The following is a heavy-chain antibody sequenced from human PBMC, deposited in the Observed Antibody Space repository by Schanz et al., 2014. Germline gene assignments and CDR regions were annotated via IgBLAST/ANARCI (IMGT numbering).Heavy chain of an antibody. D-gene: IGHD3-10*01. J-gene: IGHJ4*02. CDR3: ARGSAENMIREELDY. V-gene: IGHV1-46*03. Sequence: QVQLVQSGAEVKKPGASVKVSCKASGYTFTNFFLHWVRQAPGQGLEWMGIINPIGGSTTYAQKCRRAITLTTGTSTDTAYLELTSLRSEETAVYYCARGSAENMIREELDYWGQGTLVTVSS. CDR2: INPIGGST. CDR1: GYTFTNFF.